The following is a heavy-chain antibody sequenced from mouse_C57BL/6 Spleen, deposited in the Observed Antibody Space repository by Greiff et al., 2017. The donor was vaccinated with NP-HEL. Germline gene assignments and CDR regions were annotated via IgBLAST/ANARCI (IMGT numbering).Heavy chain of an antibody. D-gene: IGHD2-2*01. CDR3: AKGGYDGWYFDV. CDR1: GYSFTGYY. CDR2: INPSTGGT. V-gene: IGHV1-42*01. Sequence: VQLQQSGPELVKPGASVKISCKASGYSFTGYYMNWVKQSPEKSLEWIGEINPSTGGTTYNQKFKAKATLTVDKSSSTAYMQLKSLTSEDSAVYYCAKGGYDGWYFDVWGTGTTVTVSS. J-gene: IGHJ1*03.